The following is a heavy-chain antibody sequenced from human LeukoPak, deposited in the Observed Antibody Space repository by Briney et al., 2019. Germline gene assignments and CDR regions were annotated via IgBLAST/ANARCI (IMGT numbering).Heavy chain of an antibody. CDR1: GYTFTSYY. CDR2: INPSGGST. V-gene: IGHV1-46*03. Sequence: ASVKVSCKASGYTFTSYYMHRVRQAPGQGLEWMGIINPSGGSTSYAQKFQGRVTMTRDTSTSTVYMELSSLRSEDTAVYYCARDPGYDILTGYYDLWGQGTMVTVSS. D-gene: IGHD3-9*01. J-gene: IGHJ3*01. CDR3: ARDPGYDILTGYYDL.